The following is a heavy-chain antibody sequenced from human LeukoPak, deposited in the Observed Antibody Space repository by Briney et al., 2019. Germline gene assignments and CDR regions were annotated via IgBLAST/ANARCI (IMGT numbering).Heavy chain of an antibody. CDR3: ASSKPKTTVTTGFDAFDI. Sequence: PSETLSLTCAVSGGSISSSNWWSWVRQPPGKGLEWIGEIYHSGSTNYNPSLKSRVTISVDKSKNQFSLKLSSVTAADTAVYYCASSKPKTTVTTGFDAFDIWGQGTMVTVSS. D-gene: IGHD4-17*01. CDR1: GGSISSSNW. V-gene: IGHV4-4*02. J-gene: IGHJ3*02. CDR2: IYHSGST.